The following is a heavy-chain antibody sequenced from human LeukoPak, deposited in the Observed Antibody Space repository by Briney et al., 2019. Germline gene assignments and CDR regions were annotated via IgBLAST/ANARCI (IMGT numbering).Heavy chain of an antibody. CDR2: IMPMFGKT. CDR1: GGTFSSYD. J-gene: IGHJ6*03. Sequence: GASVKVSCKASGGTFSSYDISWVRQAPGQGLEWMGGIMPMFGKTNYAQKFQGRVTTTADKATSTAYMELRSLRSDDTAVYYCARDVRGRYSSGWYDRLIQNYYYYMDVWGKGTTVTVSS. CDR3: ARDVRGRYSSGWYDRLIQNYYYYMDV. V-gene: IGHV1-69*06. D-gene: IGHD6-19*01.